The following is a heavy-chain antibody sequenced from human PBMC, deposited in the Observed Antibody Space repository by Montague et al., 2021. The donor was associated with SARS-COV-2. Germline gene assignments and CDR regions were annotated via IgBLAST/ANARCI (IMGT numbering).Heavy chain of an antibody. J-gene: IGHJ6*03. CDR2: IHHGGST. CDR1: GGSFSTYS. CDR3: ARLGDGVVPSPILGVGPYYSYYYMDV. V-gene: IGHV4-34*01. Sequence: SETLSLTCAVHGGSFSTYSWNWIRQPPGKGLEWIGEIHHGGSTNYNPSLKSRVPISADTSKNQFSLKLTSVAAAATAVYYCARLGDGVVPSPILGVGPYYSYYYMDVWGKGTTVTVSS. D-gene: IGHD3-10*01.